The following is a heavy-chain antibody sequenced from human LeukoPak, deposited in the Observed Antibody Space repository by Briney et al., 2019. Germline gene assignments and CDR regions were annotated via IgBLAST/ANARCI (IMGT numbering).Heavy chain of an antibody. CDR1: GGTFSSYA. V-gene: IGHV1-69*13. D-gene: IGHD2-15*01. J-gene: IGHJ4*02. CDR2: IIPIFGTA. CDR3: AREGPYCSGGSCYYYFDY. Sequence: ASVKVSCKASGGTFSSYAISWVRQAPGQGLGWMGGIIPIFGTANYAQKFQGRVTITADESTSTAYMELSSLRSEDTAVYYCAREGPYCSGGSCYYYFDYWGQGTLVTVSS.